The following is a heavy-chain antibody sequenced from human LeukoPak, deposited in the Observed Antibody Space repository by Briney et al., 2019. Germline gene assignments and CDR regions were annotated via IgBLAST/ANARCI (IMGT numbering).Heavy chain of an antibody. CDR2: IYYSGST. Sequence: SETLSLTCTVSGGSISSSSNYWGWIRQPPGKGLEWIGSIYYSGSTYYNPSLKSRVTISVDTSKNQFSLKLSSVTAADTAVYYCARVDFWSDPSKSGAFDIWGQGTMVTVSS. V-gene: IGHV4-39*01. CDR1: GGSISSSSNY. D-gene: IGHD3-3*01. J-gene: IGHJ3*02. CDR3: ARVDFWSDPSKSGAFDI.